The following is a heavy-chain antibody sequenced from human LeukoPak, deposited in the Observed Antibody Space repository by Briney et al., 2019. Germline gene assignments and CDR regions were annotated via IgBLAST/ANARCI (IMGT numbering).Heavy chain of an antibody. D-gene: IGHD1-20*01. J-gene: IGHJ4*02. CDR3: TRSLNWIREY. V-gene: IGHV3-73*01. Sequence: GRSLRLSCAASGFTFSGSTMHWVRQASGKGLEWVGRVGNKASSYATAYAASVKGRFTISRDDSKNTAYLQMNSLKTEDTAVYYCTRSLNWIREYWGQGTLVTVSS. CDR2: VGNKASSYAT. CDR1: GFTFSGST.